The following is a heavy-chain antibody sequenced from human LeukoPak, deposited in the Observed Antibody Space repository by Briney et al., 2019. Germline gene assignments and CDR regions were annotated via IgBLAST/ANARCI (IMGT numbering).Heavy chain of an antibody. CDR3: ARANQFHYYYGMDV. V-gene: IGHV3-74*01. Sequence: GGSLRLSCAASGFSFSIYWMHWVRQAPGKGLVWVSLIDTDGSRTSYAESVKGRFTISRDDAKNMPYLQMNSLRVEDTAVYYCARANQFHYYYGMDVWGQGTTVTVSS. D-gene: IGHD2-21*01. CDR1: GFSFSIYW. CDR2: IDTDGSRT. J-gene: IGHJ6*02.